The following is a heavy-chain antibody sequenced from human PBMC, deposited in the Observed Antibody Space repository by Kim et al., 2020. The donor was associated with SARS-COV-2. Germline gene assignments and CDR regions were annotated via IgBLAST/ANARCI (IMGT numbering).Heavy chain of an antibody. CDR1: GFNFRDAY. J-gene: IGHJ4*02. Sequence: GGSLRLSCAGAGFNFRDAYMSWVRQAPGKGLEWVARIKSKTDGGPTDYAAPVEGRFTISRDDSNNMVYLEMSSLRTEDTAVYYCTTDLSHSLGYYYGSGRWGQGTLVTVSS. D-gene: IGHD3-22*01. CDR3: TTDLSHSLGYYYGSGR. V-gene: IGHV3-15*01. CDR2: IKSKTDGGPT.